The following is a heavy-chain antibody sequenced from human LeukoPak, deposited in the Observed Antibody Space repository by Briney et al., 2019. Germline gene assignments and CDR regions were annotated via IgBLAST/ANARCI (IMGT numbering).Heavy chain of an antibody. V-gene: IGHV3-74*01. CDR2: INSDGSST. CDR3: ARADLPYYYESSGYYEQGIDY. J-gene: IGHJ4*02. Sequence: LTGGSLRLSCAVSGFTFSSYWMHSVRQAPGKGLVWVSRINSDGSSTSYADSVKGRFTISRDKAKNTLYLQMNSLRAEDTAVYYCARADLPYYYESSGYYEQGIDYWGQGTLVTVSS. D-gene: IGHD3-22*01. CDR1: GFTFSSYW.